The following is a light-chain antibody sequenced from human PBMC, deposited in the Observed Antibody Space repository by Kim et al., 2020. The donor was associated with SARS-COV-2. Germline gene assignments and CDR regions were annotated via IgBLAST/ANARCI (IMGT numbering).Light chain of an antibody. CDR2: YDS. CDR1: NIGRKD. Sequence: SYELTQPPSVSVAPGKTARITCGGNNIGRKDVHWYRQKPGQAPMLVIYYDSDRPSGIPERFSGSNSGNTATLTISRVEAGDEADYYCQVWDSRSVVFGGGTQLTVL. V-gene: IGLV3-21*04. CDR3: QVWDSRSVV. J-gene: IGLJ2*01.